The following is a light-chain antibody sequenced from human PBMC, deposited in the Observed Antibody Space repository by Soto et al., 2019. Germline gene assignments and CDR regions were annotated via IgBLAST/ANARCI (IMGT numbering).Light chain of an antibody. CDR1: QSFNTW. J-gene: IGKJ2*01. CDR2: KTS. Sequence: DVQMTQSPSSLSPSVGDRVTITCRASQSFNTWLAWYQQKPGKAPKLLIYKTSILESGVPSRFSRSGSGTEFTLTISSLQPEDSATYYCQQYNSYPYTFGQGTELEIK. V-gene: IGKV1-5*03. CDR3: QQYNSYPYT.